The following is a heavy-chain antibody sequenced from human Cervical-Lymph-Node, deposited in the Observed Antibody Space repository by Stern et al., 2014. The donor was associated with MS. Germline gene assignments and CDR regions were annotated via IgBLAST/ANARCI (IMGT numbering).Heavy chain of an antibody. CDR2: IRNKAKSYTT. V-gene: IGHV3-72*01. CDR3: AKAARSVSLSDY. Sequence: EMQLVESGGGLVQPGGSLRLSCATSGFTFSDHYMDWVRQAPGKGLEWVGRIRNKAKSYTTDYAASVKGRFTISRDDSENSLYLQMNSLKTEDTAVYYCAKAARSVSLSDYWGQGTLVTVSS. CDR1: GFTFSDHY. J-gene: IGHJ4*02. D-gene: IGHD3-10*01.